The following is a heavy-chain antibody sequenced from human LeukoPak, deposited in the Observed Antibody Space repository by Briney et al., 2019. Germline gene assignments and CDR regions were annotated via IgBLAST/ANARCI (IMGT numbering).Heavy chain of an antibody. CDR1: GFTFSSYA. Sequence: GGSLRLSCAASGFTFSSYAVSWVRQAPGKGLEWVSAISGGGGSTYYADSVKGRFTISRDNSKNTLYLQMNSLRAEDTAVYYCAKGVRYYGSGSFPFDYWGQGTLVTVSS. V-gene: IGHV3-23*01. D-gene: IGHD3-10*01. CDR2: ISGGGGST. J-gene: IGHJ4*02. CDR3: AKGVRYYGSGSFPFDY.